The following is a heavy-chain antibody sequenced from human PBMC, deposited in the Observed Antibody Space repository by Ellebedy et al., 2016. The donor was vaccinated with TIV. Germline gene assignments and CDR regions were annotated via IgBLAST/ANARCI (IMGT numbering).Heavy chain of an antibody. CDR3: ARDCGVVAAQGMDV. J-gene: IGHJ6*02. V-gene: IGHV4-39*07. CDR1: GGSISSSSYY. D-gene: IGHD2-15*01. Sequence: SETLSLXXTVSGGSISSSSYYWGWIRQPPGKGLEWIGSIYYSGSTYYNPSLKSRVTISVDTSKNQFSLKLSSVTAADTAVYYCARDCGVVAAQGMDVWGQGTTVTVSS. CDR2: IYYSGST.